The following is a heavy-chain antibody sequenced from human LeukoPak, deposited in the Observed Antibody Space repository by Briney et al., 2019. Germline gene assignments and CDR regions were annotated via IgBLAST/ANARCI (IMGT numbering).Heavy chain of an antibody. CDR3: AREGSPTRYERRAFDI. CDR1: GGSISSSNW. V-gene: IGHV4-4*02. Sequence: SETLSLTCAVSGGSISSSNWWSWVRQPPGKGLEWIGEIYHSGSTNYNPSLKSRVTISVDKSKNQFSLKLSSVTAADTAVYYCAREGSPTRYERRAFDIWGQGTMVTVSS. CDR2: IYHSGST. D-gene: IGHD2-2*01. J-gene: IGHJ3*02.